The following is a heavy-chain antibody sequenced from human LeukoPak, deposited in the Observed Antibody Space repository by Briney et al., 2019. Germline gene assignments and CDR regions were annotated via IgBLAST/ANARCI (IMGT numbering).Heavy chain of an antibody. J-gene: IGHJ4*02. D-gene: IGHD1-26*01. CDR3: AKDGTWSEGHGIFIDY. Sequence: PGGSLRLSCAASGFKFDDYAMHWVRQAPGKGLEWVSLISWDGSRTYYGDSVKGRFTISRDNSRKSLYLQINSLRPDDTALYYCAKDGTWSEGHGIFIDYWGQGTLVTVSS. CDR2: ISWDGSRT. CDR1: GFKFDDYA. V-gene: IGHV3-43D*03.